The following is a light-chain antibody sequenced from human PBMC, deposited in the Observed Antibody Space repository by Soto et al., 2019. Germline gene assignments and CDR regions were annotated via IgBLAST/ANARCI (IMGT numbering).Light chain of an antibody. CDR1: GSDIGAYKF. CDR2: GVT. Sequence: QSALAQPPSASGSPGQSVTISCTGSGSDIGAYKFVSWYQQHPGKAPKLMIFGVTERPSGVPDRFSGSKSGNTASLTISGLQAEDEADYYCSSYTSSSTLVFGTGTKLTVL. V-gene: IGLV2-8*01. CDR3: SSYTSSSTLV. J-gene: IGLJ1*01.